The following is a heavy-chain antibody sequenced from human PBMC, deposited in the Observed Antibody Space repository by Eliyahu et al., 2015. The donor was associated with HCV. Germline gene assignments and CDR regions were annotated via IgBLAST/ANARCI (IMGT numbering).Heavy chain of an antibody. CDR2: ISDDGSKR. V-gene: IGHV3-30*03. J-gene: IGHJ4*02. Sequence: QVQLAESGGGVVQPGXSLTLSCAASGFRFDRHGFHWVRQAPGKGLEWGAVISDDGSKRYYADSVKGRFTLSRDKSKNTLYLQVNSLRVEDTAVYYCTRMEGNGWVDYWGQGTLVTISS. D-gene: IGHD6-19*01. CDR1: GFRFDRHG. CDR3: TRMEGNGWVDY.